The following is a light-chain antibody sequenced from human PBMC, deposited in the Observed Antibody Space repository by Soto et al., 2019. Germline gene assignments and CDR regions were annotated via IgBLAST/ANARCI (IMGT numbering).Light chain of an antibody. CDR1: NSNIGAGYD. CDR2: GNN. V-gene: IGLV1-40*01. J-gene: IGLJ2*01. Sequence: QSVLTQPPSVSGAPGERVTIYCTGSNSNIGAGYDVHWYQQLPGTAPKLLIYGNNNRPSGVPDRFSGSKSGTSASLAITGLQAEDEAHYYCLSYDSSLSDSLFGEGTKLTVL. CDR3: LSYDSSLSDSL.